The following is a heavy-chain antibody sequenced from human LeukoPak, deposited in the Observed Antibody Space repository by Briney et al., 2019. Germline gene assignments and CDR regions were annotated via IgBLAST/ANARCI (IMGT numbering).Heavy chain of an antibody. Sequence: ASVKVSCNASGGTFSSYAISWVRQAPGQGLEWMGGIIPIFGTANYAQKFQGRVTITADKSTSTVYMELSSLRSEDTAVYYCARDLGSSGYSDYWGQGTLVSVSS. V-gene: IGHV1-69*06. CDR3: ARDLGSSGYSDY. D-gene: IGHD3-22*01. J-gene: IGHJ4*02. CDR1: GGTFSSYA. CDR2: IIPIFGTA.